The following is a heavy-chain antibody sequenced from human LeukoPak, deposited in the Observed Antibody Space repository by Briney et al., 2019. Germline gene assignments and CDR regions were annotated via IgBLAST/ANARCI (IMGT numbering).Heavy chain of an antibody. J-gene: IGHJ4*02. CDR3: AKDLTGLRYFDWLLSRGYFDY. V-gene: IGHV3-30*02. CDR2: IRYDGSNK. D-gene: IGHD3-9*01. Sequence: GGSLRLSCTTSGFTFTDYWMTWVRQAPGKGLEWVAFIRYDGSNKYYADSVKGRFTISRDNSKNTLYLQMNSLRAEDTAVYYCAKDLTGLRYFDWLLSRGYFDYWGQGTLVTVSS. CDR1: GFTFTDYW.